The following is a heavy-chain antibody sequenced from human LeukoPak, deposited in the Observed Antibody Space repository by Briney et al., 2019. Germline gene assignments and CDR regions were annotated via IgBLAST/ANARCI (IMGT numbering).Heavy chain of an antibody. CDR3: AKDSYVSGRPLHTFDV. CDR1: GFTFAIHA. D-gene: IGHD3-10*01. V-gene: IGHV3-23*01. Sequence: PGGSLRLSCAASGFTFAIHAMTWVRQAPGKGLEWVSGISGEGASTHYAESVKGQFTISRDNSQNTLFLQMNSLRVEDTAIYYCAKDSYVSGRPLHTFDVWGQGTMVTVSS. J-gene: IGHJ3*01. CDR2: ISGEGAST.